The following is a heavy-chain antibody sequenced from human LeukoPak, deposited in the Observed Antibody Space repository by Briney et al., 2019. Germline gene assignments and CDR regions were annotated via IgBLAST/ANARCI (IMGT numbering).Heavy chain of an antibody. CDR1: GGTFSSYT. CDR2: IIPILGIA. CDR3: ARVSLDYYDSSDLDY. V-gene: IGHV1-69*02. Sequence: GASVKVSCKASGGTFSSYTISWVRQAPGQGLEWMGRIIPILGIANYAQKFQGRVTTTADKSTSTAYMELSSLRSEDTAVYYCARVSLDYYDSSDLDYWGQGTLVTVSS. D-gene: IGHD3-22*01. J-gene: IGHJ4*02.